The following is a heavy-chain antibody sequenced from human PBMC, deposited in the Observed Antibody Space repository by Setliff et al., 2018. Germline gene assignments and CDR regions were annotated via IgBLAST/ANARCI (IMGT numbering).Heavy chain of an antibody. CDR1: GYSFTGYY. Sequence: EASVKVSCKASGYSFTGYYMHWVRQAPGQGLEWMGIIHTGGGSASYAQKFQGRVTVTSDTSTSTLYMEVNSVRSDDTAIYYCARGGMAAAGRKGVFEYWGQGTQVTVSS. D-gene: IGHD6-13*01. J-gene: IGHJ4*02. CDR3: ARGGMAAAGRKGVFEY. V-gene: IGHV1-46*01. CDR2: IHTGGGSA.